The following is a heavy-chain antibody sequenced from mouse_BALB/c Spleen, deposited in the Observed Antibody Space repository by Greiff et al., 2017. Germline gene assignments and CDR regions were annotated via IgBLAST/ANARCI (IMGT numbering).Heavy chain of an antibody. Sequence: VQLQQSGPELVKPGASVKMSCKASGYTFTSYVMHWVKQKPGQGLEWIGYINPYNDGTKYNEKFKVKATLTSDKSSSTAYMELSSLTSEDSAVYYCARGGPYYAMDYWGQGTSVTVSS. J-gene: IGHJ4*01. V-gene: IGHV1-14*01. CDR1: GYTFTSYV. CDR2: INPYNDGT. CDR3: ARGGPYYAMDY.